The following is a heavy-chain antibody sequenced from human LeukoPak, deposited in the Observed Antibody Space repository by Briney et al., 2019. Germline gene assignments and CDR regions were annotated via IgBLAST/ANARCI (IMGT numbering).Heavy chain of an antibody. CDR3: ARDLSNGMDV. J-gene: IGHJ6*04. Sequence: GASVKVSCKASGYTFTSYGISWGGQAPGQGGEGRGWISAYNGNTNYAKKLQGRVTMTTDTSTSTAYMELRSLRFDDTAVYYCARDLSNGMDVWGKGTTVTVSS. D-gene: IGHD2-8*01. V-gene: IGHV1-18*01. CDR2: ISAYNGNT. CDR1: GYTFTSYG.